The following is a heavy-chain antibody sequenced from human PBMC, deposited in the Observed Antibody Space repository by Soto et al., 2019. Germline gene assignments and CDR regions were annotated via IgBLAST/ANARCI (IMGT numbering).Heavy chain of an antibody. J-gene: IGHJ6*02. CDR2: IYPGDSDT. CDR1: GYSFTSYW. D-gene: IGHD3-10*01. V-gene: IGHV5-51*01. CDR3: ARYYSITIFWGVTLAAAYYYGMDV. Sequence: PGESLKISCKGSGYSFTSYWIGWVRQMPGKGLEWMGIIYPGDSDTRYSPSFQGQVTISADKSISTAYLQWSSLKASDTAMYYFARYYSITIFWGVTLAAAYYYGMDVWGQGTTVTVSS.